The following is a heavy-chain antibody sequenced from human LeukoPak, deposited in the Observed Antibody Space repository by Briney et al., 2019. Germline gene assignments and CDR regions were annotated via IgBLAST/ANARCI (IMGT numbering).Heavy chain of an antibody. Sequence: GGSLRLSCAASGFTFRSHAMHWVRQAPGKGLEWVSVVSFDGSDKFYADSVKGRFTTSRDNSKNSVYLQMHSLRSADTALYYCVKGDGVTLDPNFDSWGQGVLVTVSS. J-gene: IGHJ4*02. CDR1: GFTFRSHA. CDR2: VSFDGSDK. V-gene: IGHV3-30*18. CDR3: VKGDGVTLDPNFDS. D-gene: IGHD4-23*01.